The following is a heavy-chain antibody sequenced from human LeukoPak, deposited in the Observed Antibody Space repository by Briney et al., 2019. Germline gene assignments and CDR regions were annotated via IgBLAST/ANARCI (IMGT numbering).Heavy chain of an antibody. D-gene: IGHD2-2*01. V-gene: IGHV7-4-1*02. J-gene: IGHJ5*02. CDR2: INTDTGNP. Sequence: ASVKVSCKASGYTFTNYAMNWVRQAPGQGLEWMGWINTDTGNPTYAQGFTRRLVFSLDTSASTAYLQVSSLKAEDTAVYYCARTLFGDQYQLLHNWFDPWGQGTLVTVSS. CDR3: ARTLFGDQYQLLHNWFDP. CDR1: GYTFTNYA.